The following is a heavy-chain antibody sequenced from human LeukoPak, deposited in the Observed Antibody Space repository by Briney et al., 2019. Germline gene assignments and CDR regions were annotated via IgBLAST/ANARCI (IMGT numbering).Heavy chain of an antibody. CDR2: ISSSGAGT. V-gene: IGHV3-23*01. J-gene: IGHJ4*02. D-gene: IGHD6-13*01. CDR1: GFTFSGYA. Sequence: GGSLRLSCAASGFTFSGYAMSWVRQAPGKGLEWVSAISSSGAGTYYADSVKGRFTISRDNSKNTLYLQMHSLRAEDTAVYYCATNTSSWSFDYWGQGTLVTVSS. CDR3: ATNTSSWSFDY.